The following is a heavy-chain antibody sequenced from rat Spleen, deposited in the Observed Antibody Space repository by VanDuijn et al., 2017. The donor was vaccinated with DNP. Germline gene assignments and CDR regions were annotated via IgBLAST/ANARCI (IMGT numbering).Heavy chain of an antibody. CDR2: ITYDGGST. D-gene: IGHD1-4*01. CDR3: ATHNYYFDY. V-gene: IGHV5-58*01. CDR1: GFTFSNYW. J-gene: IGHJ2*01. Sequence: EVQLVETGGGLVQPGRSLKLSCVASGFTFSNYWMYWIRQIPGRGLEWVAYITYDGGSTYYRDSVKGRFAVSRNNAESTLYLQMDSLRSDDTATYFCATHNYYFDYWGQGVMVTVSS.